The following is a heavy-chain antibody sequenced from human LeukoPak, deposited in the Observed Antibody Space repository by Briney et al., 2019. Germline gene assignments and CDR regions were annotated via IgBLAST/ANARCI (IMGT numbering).Heavy chain of an antibody. J-gene: IGHJ4*02. V-gene: IGHV3-23*01. CDR3: ARDSRYYFDY. Sequence: GGSLRLSCAASGFTFSSYTMSWVRQAPGKGLEWVSAISGSGGSTYYADSVKGRFTISRDNSKNTLYLQMNSLRAEDTAVYYCARDSRYYFDYWGQGTLVTVSS. CDR2: ISGSGGST. CDR1: GFTFSSYT.